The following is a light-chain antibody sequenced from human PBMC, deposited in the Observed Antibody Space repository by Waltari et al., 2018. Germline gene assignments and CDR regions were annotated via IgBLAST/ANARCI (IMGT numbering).Light chain of an antibody. V-gene: IGKV3-11*01. J-gene: IGKJ2*01. CDR2: DAS. CDR1: QSVRSN. Sequence: EIVLTQSPVTLSLSPGERATLSCRASQSVRSNLAWYQQKPGQAPSLLIYDASTRATGIPARFSGSGSGTDFTLTISSLEPEDFALYYCQQYHTPPATFGQGTKLEIK. CDR3: QQYHTPPAT.